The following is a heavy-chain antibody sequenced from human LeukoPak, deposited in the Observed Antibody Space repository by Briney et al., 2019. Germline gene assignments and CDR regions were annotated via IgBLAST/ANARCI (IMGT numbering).Heavy chain of an antibody. Sequence: GRSLRLSCAASGFTVRSNYMSWVRQAPGKGLEWVSVIYSGGSTNYADSVKGRFTISRDNSKNTLYLQMNSLRAEDTAVYYCARDKNPGIAADWGQGTLVTVSS. J-gene: IGHJ4*02. CDR1: GFTVRSNY. CDR2: IYSGGST. CDR3: ARDKNPGIAAD. D-gene: IGHD6-13*01. V-gene: IGHV3-53*01.